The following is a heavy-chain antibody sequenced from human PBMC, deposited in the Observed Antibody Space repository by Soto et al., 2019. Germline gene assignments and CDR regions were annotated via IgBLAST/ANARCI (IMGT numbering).Heavy chain of an antibody. Sequence: SETLSLTCTVSGGSISSSSYYWGWIRQPPGKGLEWIGSIYYSGSTYYNPSLKSRVTISVDTSKNQFSLKLSSVTAADTAVYYCARLNSYEYVWGSYRYTPYYFDYWGQGTLVTVSS. D-gene: IGHD3-16*02. V-gene: IGHV4-39*01. CDR2: IYYSGST. CDR3: ARLNSYEYVWGSYRYTPYYFDY. J-gene: IGHJ4*02. CDR1: GGSISSSSYY.